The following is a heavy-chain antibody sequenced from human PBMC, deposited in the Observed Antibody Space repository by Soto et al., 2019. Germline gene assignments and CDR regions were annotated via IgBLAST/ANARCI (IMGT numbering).Heavy chain of an antibody. CDR2: IIPKIGVA. D-gene: IGHD2-21*01. CDR1: EGPFSSYA. Sequence: QARLVQSGAEMKKPGSSVQLSCKTTEGPFSSYAVSWVRQAPGQGLEWMGGIIPKIGVAQYAQRSQGRVTITADVSTSTTYMEINSLTSEDTAVYYCVRGGGPLWTLLDYWGQGTLVTVSP. V-gene: IGHV1-69*01. J-gene: IGHJ4*02. CDR3: VRGGGPLWTLLDY.